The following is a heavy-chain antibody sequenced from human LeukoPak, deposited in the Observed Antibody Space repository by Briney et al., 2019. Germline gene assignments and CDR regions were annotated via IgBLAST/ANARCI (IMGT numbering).Heavy chain of an antibody. V-gene: IGHV4-34*01. CDR1: GGSFSGYY. D-gene: IGHD6-19*01. J-gene: IGHJ3*02. CDR3: ARDATVAGGGSDAFDI. CDR2: INHSGST. Sequence: SETLSLTCAVYGGSFSGYYWSWIRQPPGKGLEWIGEINHSGSTNYNPSLKSRVTISVDTSKNQFSLKLSSVTAADTAVYYCARDATVAGGGSDAFDIWGQGTMVTVSS.